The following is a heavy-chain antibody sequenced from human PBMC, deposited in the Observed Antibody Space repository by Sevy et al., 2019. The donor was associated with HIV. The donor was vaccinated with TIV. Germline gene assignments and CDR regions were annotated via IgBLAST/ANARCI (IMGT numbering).Heavy chain of an antibody. CDR2: ISSSSSTI. J-gene: IGHJ6*02. CDR3: TRIGLLEWLLSYYYGMDV. Sequence: GESLKISCAASGFTFSSYSMNWVRQAPGKGLEWVSYISSSSSTIYHADSVKGRFTISRDNAKNSLYLQMNSLRDEDTAVYYCTRIGLLEWLLSYYYGMDVWGQGTTVTVSS. V-gene: IGHV3-48*02. D-gene: IGHD3-3*01. CDR1: GFTFSSYS.